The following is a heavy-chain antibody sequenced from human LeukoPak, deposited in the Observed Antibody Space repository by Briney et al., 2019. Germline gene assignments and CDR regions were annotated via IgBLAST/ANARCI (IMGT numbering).Heavy chain of an antibody. CDR3: ARLSCSSTSCYRDYYYYGMDV. CDR2: IYPGDSDT. V-gene: IGHV5-51*01. CDR1: GYSFTSYW. Sequence: GESLKITCKGSGYSFTSYWIGWVRQMHGKGLEWMGIIYPGDSDTRYSPSFQGQVTISADKSISTAYLQWSSLKASDTAMYYCARLSCSSTSCYRDYYYYGMDVWGQGTTVTVSS. J-gene: IGHJ6*02. D-gene: IGHD2-2*02.